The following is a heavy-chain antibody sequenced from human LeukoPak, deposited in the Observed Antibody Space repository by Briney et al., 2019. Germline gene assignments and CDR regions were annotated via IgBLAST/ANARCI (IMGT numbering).Heavy chain of an antibody. J-gene: IGHJ4*02. CDR2: ISAYNGNT. D-gene: IGHD5-24*01. V-gene: IGHV1-18*01. Sequence: GASVKVSCKASGYTFTSYGISWVRQAPGQGLEWMGWISAYNGNTNYAQKLQGRVTMTTDTSTSTAYMELRSLRSDDTAVYYCARDHLSVEMATITFDYWGRGTLVTVSS. CDR1: GYTFTSYG. CDR3: ARDHLSVEMATITFDY.